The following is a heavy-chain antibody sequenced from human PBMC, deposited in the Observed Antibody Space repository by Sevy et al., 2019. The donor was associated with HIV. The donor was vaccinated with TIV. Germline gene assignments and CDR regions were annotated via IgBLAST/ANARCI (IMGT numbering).Heavy chain of an antibody. CDR1: GYSFTSYW. Sequence: GGSLRLSCKGSGYSFTSYWIGWVRQMPGKGLEWMGIIYPGDSDTRYSPSFQGHVTISADKSISTAYLQWSSLKASDTAMYYCARGQQLVLDNWFDPWGQGTLVTVSS. CDR2: IYPGDSDT. CDR3: ARGQQLVLDNWFDP. J-gene: IGHJ5*02. V-gene: IGHV5-51*01. D-gene: IGHD6-13*01.